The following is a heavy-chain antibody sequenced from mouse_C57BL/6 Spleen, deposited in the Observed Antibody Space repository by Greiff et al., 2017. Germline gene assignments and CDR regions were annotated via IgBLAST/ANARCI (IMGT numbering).Heavy chain of an antibody. D-gene: IGHD2-3*01. CDR3: RMDSYAMDY. CDR1: GYTFTDYN. CDR2: INPNNGGT. J-gene: IGHJ4*01. Sequence: EVKLMESGPELVKPGASVKIPCKASGYTFTDYNMDWVKQSHGKSLEWIGDINPNNGGTIYNQKFKGKATLTVDKSSSTAYMELRSLTSEDTAVYYCRMDSYAMDYWGQGTSVTVSS. V-gene: IGHV1-18*01.